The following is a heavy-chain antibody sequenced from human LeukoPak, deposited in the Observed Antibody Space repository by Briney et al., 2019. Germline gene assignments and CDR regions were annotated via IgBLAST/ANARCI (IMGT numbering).Heavy chain of an antibody. CDR2: IYYSGST. V-gene: IGHV4-39*01. J-gene: IGHJ4*02. CDR1: GGSISSSSYS. Sequence: PSETLSLTCTVSGGSISSSSYSWGWIRQPPGKGLEWIGSIYYSGSTYYNPSLKSRVTISVDTSKNQFSLKLSSGTAADTAVYYCARRIQLWLRQGGAFDYWGQGTLVTVSS. CDR3: ARRIQLWLRQGGAFDY. D-gene: IGHD5-18*01.